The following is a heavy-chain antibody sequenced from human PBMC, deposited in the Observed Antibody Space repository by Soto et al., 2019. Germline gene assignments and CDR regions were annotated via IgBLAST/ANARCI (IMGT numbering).Heavy chain of an antibody. Sequence: PSETLSLTCSVSGGSLGSSSYHFGWIRQPPGKGLERIGSLYYTGTTYYNSSLKSRVTISADKTQNPLSLRLSSVTASDTVVYYWGDYCSRTYCYDWFDPWGQGTLVTVSS. CDR1: GGSLGSSSYH. J-gene: IGHJ5*02. CDR2: LYYTGTT. V-gene: IGHV4-39*03. D-gene: IGHD2-2*01. CDR3: GDYCSRTYCYDWFDP.